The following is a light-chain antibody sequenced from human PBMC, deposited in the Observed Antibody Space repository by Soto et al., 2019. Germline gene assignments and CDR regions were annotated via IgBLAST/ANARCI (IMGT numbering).Light chain of an antibody. CDR3: SSGKV. V-gene: IGLV2-14*01. CDR1: SSDVGGYNY. J-gene: IGLJ1*01. CDR2: EVS. Sequence: QSALTQPASVSGSPGQSITISCTGTSSDVGGYNYVSWYQQHPGKAPKLMIYEVSNRPSGVSNRFSGPKSGNTASLTISGLQAEDEADYYCSSGKVFGTGTKLTVL.